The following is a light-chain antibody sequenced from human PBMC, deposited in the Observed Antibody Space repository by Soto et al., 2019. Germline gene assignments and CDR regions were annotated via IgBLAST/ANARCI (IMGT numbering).Light chain of an antibody. J-gene: IGKJ1*01. Sequence: EIVLTQSQATLSLSPGEGAALSCRASQSVSSSYLAWYQQKPGQAPRLLIYGASSRATGIPDRFSGSGSGTDFTLTISRLEPEDFAVYYCQQYGSSSWTFGQGTKVDIK. CDR1: QSVSSSY. CDR2: GAS. CDR3: QQYGSSSWT. V-gene: IGKV3-20*01.